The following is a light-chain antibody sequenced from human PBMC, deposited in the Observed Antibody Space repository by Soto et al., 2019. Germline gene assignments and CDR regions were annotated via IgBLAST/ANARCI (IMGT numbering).Light chain of an antibody. Sequence: QSALTQPASVSGSPGQSITISCTGTSSDVGTYNLVSRYQQRPGKAPTLMIFEDDQRPSGVSFRFSGSKSGNTASLTISGLQAEDEADYYCCSYAGSSTYVFGTGTKLTVL. CDR3: CSYAGSSTYV. CDR1: SSDVGTYNL. CDR2: EDD. J-gene: IGLJ1*01. V-gene: IGLV2-23*01.